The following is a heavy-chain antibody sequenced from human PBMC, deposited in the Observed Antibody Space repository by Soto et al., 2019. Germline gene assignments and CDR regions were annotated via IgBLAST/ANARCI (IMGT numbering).Heavy chain of an antibody. Sequence: ASVKVSCKVSGYTLTELSMHWVRQAPGKGLEWMGGFDPEDGETIYAQKFQGRVTMTEDTSTDTAYMELSSLRSEDTAVYYCATGILDREGMDVWGRGTTVTVSS. CDR2: FDPEDGET. CDR1: GYTLTELS. J-gene: IGHJ6*02. CDR3: ATGILDREGMDV. V-gene: IGHV1-24*01. D-gene: IGHD2-2*03.